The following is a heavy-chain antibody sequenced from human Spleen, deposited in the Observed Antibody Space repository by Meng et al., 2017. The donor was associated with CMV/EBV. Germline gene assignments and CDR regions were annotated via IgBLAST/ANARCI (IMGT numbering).Heavy chain of an antibody. D-gene: IGHD6-13*01. Sequence: GESLKISCAASGFMFSSYAMTWVRQAPGKGLEWVSTITGSGDRIHYADSVKGRFSISRDSSKKTLYLQMNSLRAEDTAVYYCAKDAASSSWEPVDYWGQGTLVTVSS. V-gene: IGHV3-23*01. CDR3: AKDAASSSWEPVDY. CDR2: ITGSGDRI. J-gene: IGHJ4*02. CDR1: GFMFSSYA.